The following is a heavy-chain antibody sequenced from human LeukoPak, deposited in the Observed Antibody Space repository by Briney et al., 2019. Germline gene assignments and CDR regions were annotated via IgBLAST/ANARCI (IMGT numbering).Heavy chain of an antibody. Sequence: PGGSLRLSCASTFTFSNYWMHWVRQAPGKGLMWVSRINDDGSRTNYADSVKGRFTISRDNAKNTLYLQMNGLGDDDTAVYYCAAGPDYFDSWGQGTLVTVSS. CDR3: AAGPDYFDS. V-gene: IGHV3-74*01. CDR2: INDDGSRT. J-gene: IGHJ4*01. CDR1: TFTFSNYW.